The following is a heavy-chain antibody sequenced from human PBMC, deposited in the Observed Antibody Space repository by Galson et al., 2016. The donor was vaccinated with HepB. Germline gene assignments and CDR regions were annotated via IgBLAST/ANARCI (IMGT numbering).Heavy chain of an antibody. J-gene: IGHJ6*02. D-gene: IGHD4-17*01. CDR3: ATGETVTGSKYYYYGMDV. Sequence: SLRLSCAASGFTFSSYAMSWVRQAPGKGLEWVSSITGSGGATYYADSVKRRFTISRDSSKNTLYLQMNSLRTEDTAVYYCATGETVTGSKYYYYGMDVWGQGTTVTVSS. CDR2: ITGSGGAT. CDR1: GFTFSSYA. V-gene: IGHV3-23*01.